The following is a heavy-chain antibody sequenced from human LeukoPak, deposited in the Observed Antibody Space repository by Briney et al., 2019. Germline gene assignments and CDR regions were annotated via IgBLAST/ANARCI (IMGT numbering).Heavy chain of an antibody. J-gene: IGHJ4*02. V-gene: IGHV1-2*02. CDR2: INPNSGGT. Sequence: ASVKVSCKASGYTFTGYYMHWVRQAPGQGLEWMGWINPNSGGTNYAQKFQGRVTMTRDTSISTAYMELSRLRSDDTAVYYCARDPARLVRYFDWFEVNGFDYWGQGTLVTVSS. CDR3: ARDPARLVRYFDWFEVNGFDY. CDR1: GYTFTGYY. D-gene: IGHD3-9*01.